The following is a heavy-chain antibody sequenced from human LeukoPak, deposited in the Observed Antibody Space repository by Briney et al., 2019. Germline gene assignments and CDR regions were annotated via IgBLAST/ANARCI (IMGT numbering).Heavy chain of an antibody. J-gene: IGHJ2*01. CDR2: IGVGGSNT. CDR1: GFTFSSYA. CDR3: AKAWTDYWYFDL. Sequence: PGASLRLSCAVSGFTFSSYAMTWVRQAPGKGLEWVSAIGVGGSNTFYADSVEGRFTISRDNSKNTLYLQVNSLRAEDTAVYYCAKAWTDYWYFDLWGRGTLVTVSS. V-gene: IGHV3-23*01. D-gene: IGHD3/OR15-3a*01.